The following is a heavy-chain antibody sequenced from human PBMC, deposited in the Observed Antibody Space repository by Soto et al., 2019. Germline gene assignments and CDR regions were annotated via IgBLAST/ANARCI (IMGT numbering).Heavy chain of an antibody. D-gene: IGHD6-6*01. Sequence: SQTLSLTCAISGDSVSSNSAAWNWIRQSPSRGLEWLGRAYYRSKWYNDYAVSVKSRITINPDTSKNQFSLQLNSVTPEDTAVYYCARVLILTSKAAPLAAFDIWGQGTMVTVSS. V-gene: IGHV6-1*01. J-gene: IGHJ3*02. CDR3: ARVLILTSKAAPLAAFDI. CDR1: GDSVSSNSAA. CDR2: AYYRSKWYN.